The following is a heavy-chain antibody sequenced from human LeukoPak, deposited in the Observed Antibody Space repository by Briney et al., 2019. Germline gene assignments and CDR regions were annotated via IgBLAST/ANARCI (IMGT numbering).Heavy chain of an antibody. V-gene: IGHV4-59*01. CDR1: GGSISSYY. J-gene: IGHJ2*01. D-gene: IGHD3-3*01. CDR2: IYYSGST. CDR3: ARDAGRTDFWSGYFFYWYFDL. Sequence: SETLSLTCTVSGGSISSYYWSWIRQPPGKGLEWVGYIYYSGSTNYNPSLKSRVTISVDTSKNQFSLKLSSVTAADTAVYYCARDAGRTDFWSGYFFYWYFDLWGRGTLVTVSS.